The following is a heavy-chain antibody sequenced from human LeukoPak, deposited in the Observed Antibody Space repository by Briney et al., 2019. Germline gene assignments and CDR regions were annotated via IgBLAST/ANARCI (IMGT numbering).Heavy chain of an antibody. V-gene: IGHV3-30*18. Sequence: GGSLRLSCAASGFTFSSYGMHWVRQAPGKGLEWVAVISYDGSNKYYADSVKGRFTISRDNSKNTLYLQINSLRAEDTAVYYCAKDSSHYYDSSGYYYYFDYWGQGTLVTVSS. CDR1: GFTFSSYG. J-gene: IGHJ4*02. CDR2: ISYDGSNK. CDR3: AKDSSHYYDSSGYYYYFDY. D-gene: IGHD3-22*01.